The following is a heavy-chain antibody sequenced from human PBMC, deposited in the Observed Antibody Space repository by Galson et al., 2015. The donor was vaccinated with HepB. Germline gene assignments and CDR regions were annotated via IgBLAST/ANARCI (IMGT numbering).Heavy chain of an antibody. D-gene: IGHD4-17*01. V-gene: IGHV1-18*04. J-gene: IGHJ4*02. CDR1: GYTFTSYG. CDR3: ARDLTTVTFKVMNY. Sequence: SVKVSCKASGYTFTSYGISWVRQAPGQGLEWMGWISAYNGNTNYAQKLQGRVTMTTDTSTSTAYMELRSLRSDDTAVYYCARDLTTVTFKVMNYWGQGTLVTVSS. CDR2: ISAYNGNT.